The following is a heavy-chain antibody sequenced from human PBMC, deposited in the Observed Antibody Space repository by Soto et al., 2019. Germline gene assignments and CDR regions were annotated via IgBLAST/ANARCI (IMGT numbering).Heavy chain of an antibody. V-gene: IGHV3-74*01. J-gene: IGHJ4*02. D-gene: IGHD3-10*01. CDR1: GLTISSYW. Sequence: GGSLRLSCAASGLTISSYWVDWVRQAPGEGLVWVSRISTDGSTTTYADSVKGRSTMSRDNAKHTLYLQMNSLRAEDTAVYYCTRDPVDVYSGMDSLGQGALVTVSP. CDR3: TRDPVDVYSGMDS. CDR2: ISTDGSTT.